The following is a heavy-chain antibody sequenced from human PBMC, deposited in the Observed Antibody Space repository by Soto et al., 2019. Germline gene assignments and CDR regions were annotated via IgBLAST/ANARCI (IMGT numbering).Heavy chain of an antibody. CDR3: ARLKSQNWFES. CDR1: GYTFVNYG. J-gene: IGHJ5*01. CDR2: ITTSNGKT. Sequence: GASVKVSCKASGYTFVNYGISWVRQAPGQGLEWVGWITTSNGKTHYAQNLQGRVTMTTDTLTSTAYMELRSLRSDDTALYYCARLKSQNWFESWGQGTLVTVSS. V-gene: IGHV1-18*01.